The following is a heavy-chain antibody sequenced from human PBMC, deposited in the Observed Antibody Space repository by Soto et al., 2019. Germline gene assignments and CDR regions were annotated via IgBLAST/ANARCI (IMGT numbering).Heavy chain of an antibody. Sequence: SETLSLTCTVSGGSVSSGSYYWSWIRQPPGKGLEWIGYIYYSGSTNYNPSLKSRVTISVDTSKNQFSLKLSSVTAADTAVYYCARSSRRRDGYKGTLNWFDPWGQGTLVTV. CDR3: ARSSRRRDGYKGTLNWFDP. CDR1: GGSVSSGSYY. V-gene: IGHV4-61*01. D-gene: IGHD5-12*01. J-gene: IGHJ5*02. CDR2: IYYSGST.